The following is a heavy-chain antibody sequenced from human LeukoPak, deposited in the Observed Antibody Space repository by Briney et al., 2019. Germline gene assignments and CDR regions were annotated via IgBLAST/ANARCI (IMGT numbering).Heavy chain of an antibody. V-gene: IGHV4-59*08. D-gene: IGHD6-19*01. CDR2: THNTATS. J-gene: IGHJ4*02. CDR3: ARHSSGFYSPFFDF. CDR1: AGSVSSYY. Sequence: SESLSLTCTVSAGSVSSYYWGWIRQFPGKGLDFIGLTHNTATSNYNPSFKSRVSMSIDKSKNALYLNLSSVTAADTAIYYCARHSSGFYSPFFDFWGRGALVTVSS.